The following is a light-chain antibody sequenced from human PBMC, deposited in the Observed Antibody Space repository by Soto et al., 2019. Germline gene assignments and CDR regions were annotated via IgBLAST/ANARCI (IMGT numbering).Light chain of an antibody. Sequence: EIVLTQSPGTLSLSPGERATLSCRDSKSVRSSYLALYQQKPGQAPRLLIYGASSRATGITDRFSCIGSGPDFTLTISRLEPEDFAMYYFQHDGSLVWTLGQETKVEI. V-gene: IGKV3-20*01. J-gene: IGKJ1*01. CDR2: GAS. CDR1: KSVRSSY. CDR3: QHDGSLVWT.